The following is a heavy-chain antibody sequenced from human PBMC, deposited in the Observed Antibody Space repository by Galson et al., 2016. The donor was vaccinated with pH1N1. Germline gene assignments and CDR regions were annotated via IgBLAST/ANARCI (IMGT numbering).Heavy chain of an antibody. CDR2: LSSSGSTI. D-gene: IGHD3/OR15-3a*01. Sequence: SLRLSCAASGFTFSDYYMSWIRRAPGKGLEWVSYLSSSGSTICYADSVKGRFTISRDNAKNSLYLRMNSLRAEDTAVYFCAGDVGGEVDFAFDIWGQGTMVTVSS. CDR1: GFTFSDYY. CDR3: AGDVGGEVDFAFDI. J-gene: IGHJ3*02. V-gene: IGHV3-11*04.